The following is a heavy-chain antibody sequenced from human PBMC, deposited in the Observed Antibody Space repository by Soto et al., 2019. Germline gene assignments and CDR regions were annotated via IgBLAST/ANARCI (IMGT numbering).Heavy chain of an antibody. CDR1: GFTFSSCV. CDR3: TSRSTAGGTGTSVFDI. J-gene: IGHJ3*02. D-gene: IGHD6-13*01. V-gene: IGHV3-23*01. CDR2: ISGSGGNT. Sequence: GGSLRLSCDASGFTFSSCVMSWVRQAPGKGLEWVSAISGSGGNTYFADSVKGRFTISRDNSKNTLYLQMNSLRVDDTALYYCTSRSTAGGTGTSVFDIRGQGTMVTVSS.